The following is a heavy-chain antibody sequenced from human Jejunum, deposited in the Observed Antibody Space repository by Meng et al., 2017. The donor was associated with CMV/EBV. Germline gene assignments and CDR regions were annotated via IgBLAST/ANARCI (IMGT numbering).Heavy chain of an antibody. CDR3: ATFEYFAY. Sequence: TCPVSGGSIISTSYYWGWIRQPPGKGLEWIVTIYHEESTYYNPSLKSRVTISVDTSKNQFSLKLSSVTAADTAVYFCATFEYFAYWGQGTGVTVSS. V-gene: IGHV4-39*07. CDR2: IYHEEST. J-gene: IGHJ4*02. CDR1: GGSIISTSYY. D-gene: IGHD2/OR15-2a*01.